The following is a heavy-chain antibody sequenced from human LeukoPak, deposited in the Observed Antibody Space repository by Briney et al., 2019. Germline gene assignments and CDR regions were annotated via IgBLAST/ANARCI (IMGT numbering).Heavy chain of an antibody. V-gene: IGHV1-8*01. CDR1: GYTFTSYD. CDR2: MNPNSGNT. D-gene: IGHD6-13*01. Sequence: ASVKVSCKASGYTFTSYDINWVRQATGQGLEWMGWMNPNSGNTGYAQKFQGRVTMTRNTSISTAYMELSSLRSEDTAVYYCARGLYFSSSWYYYYYHGMDVWGQGTTVTVSS. CDR3: ARGLYFSSSWYYYYYHGMDV. J-gene: IGHJ6*02.